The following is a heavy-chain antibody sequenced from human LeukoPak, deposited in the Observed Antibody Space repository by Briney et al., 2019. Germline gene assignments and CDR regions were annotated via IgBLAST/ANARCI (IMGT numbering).Heavy chain of an antibody. CDR1: GYTLTELS. CDR3: VTAPRVAAGSVY. D-gene: IGHD6-13*01. CDR2: FDPEDGET. Sequence: GASVKVSCKVSGYTLTELSMHWVRQAPGKGLEWMGGFDPEDGETIYAQKFQGRVTMTEDTSTDTAYMELSSLTSDDTAVYYCVTAPRVAAGSVYWGQGTLVTVSS. V-gene: IGHV1-24*01. J-gene: IGHJ4*02.